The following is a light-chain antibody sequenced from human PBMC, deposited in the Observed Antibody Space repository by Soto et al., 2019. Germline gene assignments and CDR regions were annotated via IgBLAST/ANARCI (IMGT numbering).Light chain of an antibody. CDR2: DDS. Sequence: SYELTQPPSVSVAPGQTARITCGGNNIGSESVHWYQQRPGQAPVLVVYDDSDRPSGIPERFSGSNSANTATLTISRVEAGDEADYYCQVWDSSSDHLDVFGTGTKVTVL. CDR3: QVWDSSSDHLDV. J-gene: IGLJ1*01. CDR1: NIGSES. V-gene: IGLV3-21*02.